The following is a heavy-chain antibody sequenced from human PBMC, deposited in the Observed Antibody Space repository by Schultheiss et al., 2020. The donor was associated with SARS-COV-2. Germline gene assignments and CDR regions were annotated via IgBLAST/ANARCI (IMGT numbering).Heavy chain of an antibody. CDR3: ARGGIGVGADAFDI. CDR2: ISYDGSNK. J-gene: IGHJ3*02. V-gene: IGHV3-30*03. D-gene: IGHD1-26*01. Sequence: GGSLRLSCAASGFTFSSYGMHWVRQAPGKGLAWVAVISYDGSNKYYADSVKGRFTISRDNSKNTLYLQMNSLRAEDTAVYYCARGGIGVGADAFDIWGQGRGVNV. CDR1: GFTFSSYG.